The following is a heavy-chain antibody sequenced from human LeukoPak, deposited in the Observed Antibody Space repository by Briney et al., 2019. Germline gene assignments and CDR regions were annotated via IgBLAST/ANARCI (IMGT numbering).Heavy chain of an antibody. CDR2: IFYVGST. Sequence: SETLSLTCTVSGDSIGSHYWSWIRQPPGKGLEWIGYIFYVGSTNYNPSLKSRVTISVDTSKNQFSLKLNSVTAADTAVYYCARGYYDSRGEAFDIWGQGTMVTVS. CDR3: ARGYYDSRGEAFDI. V-gene: IGHV4-59*11. D-gene: IGHD3-22*01. CDR1: GDSIGSHY. J-gene: IGHJ3*02.